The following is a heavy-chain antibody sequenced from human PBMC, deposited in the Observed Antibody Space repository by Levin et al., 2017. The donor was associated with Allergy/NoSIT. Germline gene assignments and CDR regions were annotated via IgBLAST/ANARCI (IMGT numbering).Heavy chain of an antibody. V-gene: IGHV3-33*01. D-gene: IGHD1-7*01. CDR1: GFTFSSYG. J-gene: IGHJ6*02. Sequence: GGSLRLSCAASGFTFSSYGMHWVRQAPGKGLEWVAVIWYDGSNKYYADSVKGRFTISRDNSKNTLYLQMNSLRAEDTAVYYCARDGRYNWNYLWEDYYYGMDVWGQGTTVTVSS. CDR3: ARDGRYNWNYLWEDYYYGMDV. CDR2: IWYDGSNK.